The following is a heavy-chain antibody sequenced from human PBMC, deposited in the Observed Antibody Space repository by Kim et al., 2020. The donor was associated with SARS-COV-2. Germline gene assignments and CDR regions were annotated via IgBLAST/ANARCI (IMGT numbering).Heavy chain of an antibody. CDR3: VRDLGAAGRAFDI. V-gene: IGHV3-23*01. J-gene: IGHJ3*02. CDR1: GFTFSSSA. CDR2: ISASGGTT. Sequence: GGSLRLSCAASGFTFSSSAMAWVRQSPGRGLEWVSVISASGGTTFYAGPVKGRFTISRDNSKNTLYLQMISLRAEDTAVYHCVRDLGAAGRAFDIWGQGT. D-gene: IGHD3-16*01.